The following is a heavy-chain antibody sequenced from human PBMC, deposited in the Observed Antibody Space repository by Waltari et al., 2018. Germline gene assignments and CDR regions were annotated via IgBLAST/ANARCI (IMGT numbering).Heavy chain of an antibody. CDR3: ARGFGSGWSYYFDY. CDR2: INHSGST. Sequence: QVQLQQWGAGLLKPSETLSLTCAVYGGSFSGYYWSWIRQPPGKGLEWIGEINHSGSTNYNPALKSRVTISVDTSKNQFSLKLSSVTAADTAVYYCARGFGSGWSYYFDYWGQGTLVTVSS. D-gene: IGHD6-19*01. CDR1: GGSFSGYY. V-gene: IGHV4-34*01. J-gene: IGHJ4*02.